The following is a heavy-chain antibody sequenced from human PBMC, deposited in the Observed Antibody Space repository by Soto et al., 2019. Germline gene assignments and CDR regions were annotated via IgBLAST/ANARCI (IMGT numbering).Heavy chain of an antibody. V-gene: IGHV3-30-3*01. D-gene: IGHD6-13*01. CDR2: ISNDGSKK. Sequence: GGSLTLSCAASGFTFSSDSLHWVRQAPGKGPEWVAVISNDGSKKYYADSVKGRFTLSRDYSENTLYLQMNSLRAEDTAVYYCANAWGLAAAGGPAKAFSRVRNWGQGSLVTVCS. J-gene: IGHJ4*02. CDR3: ANAWGLAAAGGPAKAFSRVRN. CDR1: GFTFSSDS.